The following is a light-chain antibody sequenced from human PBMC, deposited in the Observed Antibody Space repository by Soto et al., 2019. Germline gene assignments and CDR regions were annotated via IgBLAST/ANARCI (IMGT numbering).Light chain of an antibody. V-gene: IGLV2-14*01. CDR3: NSYTSSSTPLYV. J-gene: IGLJ1*01. Sequence: QSVLTQPASVSGSPGQSITISCTGTSSDVGAYNYVSWYQQHPGKAPKLMIYEVTNRPSGVSNRFSGSKSGNTASLTISGLQAEDEADYYCNSYTSSSTPLYVFGTGTKVTVL. CDR1: SSDVGAYNY. CDR2: EVT.